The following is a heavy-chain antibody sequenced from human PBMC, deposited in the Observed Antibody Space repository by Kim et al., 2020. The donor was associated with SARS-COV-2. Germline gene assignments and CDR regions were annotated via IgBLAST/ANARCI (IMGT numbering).Heavy chain of an antibody. CDR3: AKDLHRRNLWFGELLRTAPFFPDAFDI. CDR1: GFTFSSYG. Sequence: GGSLRLSCAASGFTFSSYGMHWVRQAPGKGLEWVAVISYDGSNKYYADSVKGRFTISRDNSKNTLYLQMNSLRAEDTAVYYCAKDLHRRNLWFGELLRTAPFFPDAFDIWGQGTMVTVSS. CDR2: ISYDGSNK. V-gene: IGHV3-30*18. J-gene: IGHJ3*02. D-gene: IGHD3-10*01.